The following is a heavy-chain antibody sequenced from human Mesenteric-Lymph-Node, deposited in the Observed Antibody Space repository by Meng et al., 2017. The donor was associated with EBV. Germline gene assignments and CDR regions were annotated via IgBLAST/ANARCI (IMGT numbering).Heavy chain of an antibody. CDR1: GGSFSDSC. CDR2: IDYSGNT. D-gene: IGHD4-17*01. V-gene: IGHV4-34*01. CDR3: ARSPFRYGDYHY. J-gene: IGHJ4*02. Sequence: QVQLKQWGAGLLKPSETLSLTCAVFGGSFSDSCWNWIRQSPGKGLEWIGSIDYSGNTYYNPSLNSRLTILRDTSNNQFSLKLSSVTAADTAVYYCARSPFRYGDYHYWGQGTLVTVSS.